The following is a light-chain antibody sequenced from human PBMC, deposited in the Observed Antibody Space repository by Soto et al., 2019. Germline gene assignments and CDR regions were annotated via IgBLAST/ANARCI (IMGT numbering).Light chain of an antibody. J-gene: IGKJ1*01. V-gene: IGKV1-6*01. CDR1: QGIRND. Sequence: AIQMTQSPSSLSAPVGDIVTITCRASQGIRNDLDWYQQKPGKAPKLLIYAASSLQSGVPSRFSGSGSGTDFTLTISSLQPEDFATYYCLRDFNYPRTFGQGKKVEIK. CDR3: LRDFNYPRT. CDR2: AAS.